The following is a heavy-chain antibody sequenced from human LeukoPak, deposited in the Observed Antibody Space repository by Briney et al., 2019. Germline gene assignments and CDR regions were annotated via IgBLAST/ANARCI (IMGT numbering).Heavy chain of an antibody. J-gene: IGHJ4*02. CDR2: LREDGSEK. CDR1: GFTFSSSW. CDR3: ARGPTYGQAFDY. Sequence: GGSLRLSCAASGFTFSSSWMTWVRQAPGQGLEWVASLREDGSEKTYVDSVKGRFTISRDNAKNSVYLQMDSLRAEDTAVYYCARGPTYGQAFDYWGQGTLVTVSS. V-gene: IGHV3-7*01. D-gene: IGHD3-10*01.